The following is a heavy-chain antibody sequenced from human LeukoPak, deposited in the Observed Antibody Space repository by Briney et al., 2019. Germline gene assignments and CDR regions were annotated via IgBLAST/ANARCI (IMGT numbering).Heavy chain of an antibody. Sequence: PGGSLRLSCAASGFTFTTYAMNWVRQAPGKGLEWVSLISSSGDNTHYADSVKGRFTISRDNSKNTVYLELNSLRVEDTAIYYCAKGQELDDGVFDAWGQGTLVTVSS. D-gene: IGHD1-1*01. V-gene: IGHV3-23*01. J-gene: IGHJ4*02. CDR2: ISSSGDNT. CDR3: AKGQELDDGVFDA. CDR1: GFTFTTYA.